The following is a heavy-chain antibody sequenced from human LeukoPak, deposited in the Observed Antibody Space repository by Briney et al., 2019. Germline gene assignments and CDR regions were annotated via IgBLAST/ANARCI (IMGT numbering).Heavy chain of an antibody. CDR1: GFTFSDYH. J-gene: IGHJ5*02. CDR3: GTSLGFGGLLSNWFDP. V-gene: IGHV3-11*01. Sequence: PRGSLILSFSASGFTFSDYHMSSIPQTPGKGLERVSYISSSGSNIYYAHSVKGQFPISRDNPKNSLSLQTNILRPDDTSVYYCGTSLGFGGLLSNWFDPWGQGTLVTVSS. CDR2: ISSSGSNI. D-gene: IGHD3-10*01.